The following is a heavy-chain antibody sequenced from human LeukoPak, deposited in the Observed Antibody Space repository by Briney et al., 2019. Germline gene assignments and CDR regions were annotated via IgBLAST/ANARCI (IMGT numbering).Heavy chain of an antibody. CDR2: INYSGST. V-gene: IGHV4-39*01. J-gene: IGHJ4*02. D-gene: IGHD6-19*01. CDR1: GGSISSSGFY. Sequence: SETLSLTCTVSGGSISSSGFYWDWLRQPPGKGLEWIGSINYSGSTYYNPSLKRRVTISVDTSKNQFSLKLSSVTAADTAVYYCASEPCSGCSPDYWGQGTLVTVSS. CDR3: ASEPCSGCSPDY.